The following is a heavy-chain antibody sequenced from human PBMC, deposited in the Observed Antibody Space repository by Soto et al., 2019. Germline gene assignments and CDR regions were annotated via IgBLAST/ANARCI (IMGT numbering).Heavy chain of an antibody. CDR3: ARGTFGVVKD. D-gene: IGHD3-3*01. V-gene: IGHV4-59*01. CDR2: MYYSGST. Sequence: SETLSLTCTVSGGSISSYYWSWIRQSPGKGLEWIGYMYYSGSTNYNPSLKSRVTISIDTSRNQFSPKLSSVTAADTAVYYCARGTFGVVKDWGQGTLVTVSS. J-gene: IGHJ4*02. CDR1: GGSISSYY.